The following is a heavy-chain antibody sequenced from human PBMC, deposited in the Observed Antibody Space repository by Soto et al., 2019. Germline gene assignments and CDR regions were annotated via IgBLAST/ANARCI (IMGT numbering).Heavy chain of an antibody. D-gene: IGHD6-6*01. Sequence: ASETLSLTCTVSGGSIISPGHYWSWIRQHPGRGLEWIGYIYYTGNTYYNPSLKSRVTISVDTSKNQFSLKLNSVTAANTAVYYCARDGLDVSSSNYYGMDVWGQGTTVTVSS. J-gene: IGHJ6*02. CDR1: GGSIISPGHY. CDR2: IYYTGNT. CDR3: ARDGLDVSSSNYYGMDV. V-gene: IGHV4-31*03.